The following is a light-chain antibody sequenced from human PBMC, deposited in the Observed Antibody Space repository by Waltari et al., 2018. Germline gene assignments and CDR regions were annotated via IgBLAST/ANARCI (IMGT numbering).Light chain of an antibody. Sequence: QSALTQPPSASGSPGQSVTISCTGTGSDIGTYKYVSWFQPHPGKAPKLLLYEVRRRPPGVPDRFSGSRFGDTASLTVSGLQADDEAEYYCSSYAGSYYFISFGGGTKLTVL. CDR3: SSYAGSYYFIS. CDR1: GSDIGTYKY. CDR2: EVR. J-gene: IGLJ2*01. V-gene: IGLV2-8*01.